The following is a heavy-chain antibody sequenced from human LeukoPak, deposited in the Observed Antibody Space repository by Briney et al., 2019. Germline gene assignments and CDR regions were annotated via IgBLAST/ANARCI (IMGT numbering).Heavy chain of an antibody. D-gene: IGHD7-27*01. J-gene: IGHJ6*02. CDR2: IYYSGST. V-gene: IGHV4-30-4*08. CDR3: ARAPAGDYGMDV. CDR1: GGSISSGDYY. Sequence: PSETLSLTCTVSGGSISSGDYYWSWIRLHPGKGLEWIGYIYYSGSTYYNPSLKSRVTISVDTSKNQFPLKLSSVTAADTAVYYCARAPAGDYGMDVWGQGTTVTVSS.